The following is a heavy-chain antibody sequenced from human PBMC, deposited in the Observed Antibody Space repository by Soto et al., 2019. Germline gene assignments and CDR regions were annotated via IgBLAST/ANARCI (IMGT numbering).Heavy chain of an antibody. V-gene: IGHV5-51*01. CDR2: IYPGDSDT. D-gene: IGHD2-2*01. J-gene: IGHJ5*02. CDR3: ARGYCTTTICDPWFDP. CDR1: GYIFSSYW. Sequence: HGESLKISCKGSGYIFSSYWIGWVRQMPGKGLEWMGIIYPGDSDTRYSPSFRGQVTISADKSITTAYLQWSSLKASDTAMYYCARGYCTTTICDPWFDPWGQGTLVTV.